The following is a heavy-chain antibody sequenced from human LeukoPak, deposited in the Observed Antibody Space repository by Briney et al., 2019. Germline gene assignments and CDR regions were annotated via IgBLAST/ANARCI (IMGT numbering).Heavy chain of an antibody. V-gene: IGHV4-38-2*02. D-gene: IGHD2-2*01. Sequence: KTSETLSLTCTVSGYSISSGYYWGWIRQPPGKGLEWIGSIYHSGSTYYIPSLKSRVTMSVDTSKNQFSLKLSSVTAADTAVYYCARDTRRKIVVVPAATLTYYYYYYMDVWGKGTTVTVSS. CDR1: GYSISSGYY. CDR3: ARDTRRKIVVVPAATLTYYYYYYMDV. CDR2: IYHSGST. J-gene: IGHJ6*03.